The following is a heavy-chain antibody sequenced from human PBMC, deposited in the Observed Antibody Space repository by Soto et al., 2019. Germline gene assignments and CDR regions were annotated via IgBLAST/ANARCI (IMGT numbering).Heavy chain of an antibody. CDR2: IYYSGNT. D-gene: IGHD3-10*01. Sequence: SETLSLTCTVSGGSIGGSTYYWGWIRQPPGKGLEWIGSIYYSGNTYYNPSLKSRVTMSVDTSNNQFSLKLTFVTAADTAVYYCARLHDYGSGSSGMAVWGQGTTVTVCS. V-gene: IGHV4-39*01. J-gene: IGHJ6*02. CDR3: ARLHDYGSGSSGMAV. CDR1: GGSIGGSTYY.